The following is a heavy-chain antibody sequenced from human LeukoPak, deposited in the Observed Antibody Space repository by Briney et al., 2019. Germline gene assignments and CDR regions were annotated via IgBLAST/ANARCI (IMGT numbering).Heavy chain of an antibody. D-gene: IGHD5-12*01. CDR2: INHSGST. CDR3: ARRGATSSGRWFDP. CDR1: GGSFSGYY. J-gene: IGHJ5*02. Sequence: SETLSLTCAVYGGSFSGYYWSWIRQPPGKGLEWIGEINHSGSTNYNPSLKSRVTISVDTSKNQFSLKLSSVTAADTAVYYCARRGATSSGRWFDPWGQGTLVTVSS. V-gene: IGHV4-34*01.